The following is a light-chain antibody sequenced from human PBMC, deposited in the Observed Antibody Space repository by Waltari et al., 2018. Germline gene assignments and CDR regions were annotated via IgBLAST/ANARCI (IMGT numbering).Light chain of an antibody. CDR1: NIGSYS. J-gene: IGLJ1*01. CDR2: YDS. Sequence: SYALTQPPSVSVAPGTTARNTCGGDNIGSYSVHRYQQKPGQAPGLVIFYDSDRPSGIPERFSGSNSGNTATLTISSVEAGDEAKYYCHVWHPDMDPGVFGPGTEVSV. CDR3: HVWHPDMDPGV. V-gene: IGLV3-21*04.